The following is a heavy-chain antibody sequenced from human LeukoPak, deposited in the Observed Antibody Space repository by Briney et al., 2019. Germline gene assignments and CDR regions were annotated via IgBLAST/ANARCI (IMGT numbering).Heavy chain of an antibody. D-gene: IGHD5-12*01. V-gene: IGHV3-30-3*01. CDR1: GFTFSSYA. CDR3: ASYEVATTFDY. J-gene: IGHJ4*02. CDR2: ISYDGSNK. Sequence: PGGSLRLSCAASGFTFSSYAMHWVRQAPGKGLEWVAVISYDGSNKYYADSVKGRFTISRDNAKNTLYLQMNSLRAEDTAVYYCASYEVATTFDYWGQGTLVTVSS.